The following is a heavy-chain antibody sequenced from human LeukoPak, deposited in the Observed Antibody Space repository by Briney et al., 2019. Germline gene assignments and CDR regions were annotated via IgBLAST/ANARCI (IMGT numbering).Heavy chain of an antibody. V-gene: IGHV3-7*02. CDR2: IKQDGSEK. CDR1: GFTFSSYW. J-gene: IGHJ4*02. Sequence: PGGSLRLSCAASGFTFSSYWMTWVRQAPGKGLEWVANIKQDGSEKYYVDSVQGRFTISRDNAKNSLYLHMNSLRAEDTAVYYCAGGSGWLTDSWGQGTLVTVSS. D-gene: IGHD6-19*01. CDR3: AGGSGWLTDS.